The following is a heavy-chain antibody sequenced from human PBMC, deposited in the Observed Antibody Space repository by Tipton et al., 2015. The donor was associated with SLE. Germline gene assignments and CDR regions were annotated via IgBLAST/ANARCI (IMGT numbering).Heavy chain of an antibody. J-gene: IGHJ6*02. CDR3: ARDLGAYGMDV. CDR1: GFTFSSYA. CDR2: MTSSRSYR. V-gene: IGHV3-21*01. Sequence: SLRLSCAASGFTFSSYAMHWVRQAPGKGLEWVSCMTSSRSYRHYADSVKGRFTISRDNAKNSLYLQMNSLRAEDTAVYYCARDLGAYGMDVWGQGTTVIVSS. D-gene: IGHD3-16*01.